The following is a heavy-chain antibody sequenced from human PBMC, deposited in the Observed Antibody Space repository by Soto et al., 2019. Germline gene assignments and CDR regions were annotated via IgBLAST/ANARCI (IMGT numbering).Heavy chain of an antibody. J-gene: IGHJ4*02. Sequence: ASVKASCKASGGTFSSYATSWVRQAPGQGLEWMGGIIPIFGTANYAQKFQGRVTITADESTSTAYMELSSLRSEDTAVYYCARGGSYRYYFDYWGQGTLVTVSS. V-gene: IGHV1-69*13. CDR1: GGTFSSYA. CDR2: IIPIFGTA. D-gene: IGHD1-26*01. CDR3: ARGGSYRYYFDY.